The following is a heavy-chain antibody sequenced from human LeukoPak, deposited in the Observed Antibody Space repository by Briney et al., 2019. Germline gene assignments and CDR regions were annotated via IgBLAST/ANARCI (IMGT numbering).Heavy chain of an antibody. Sequence: GRSLRLSCAASGFTFSSYAIHWVRQAPGQGLEWVAVISYDVSNKYYADSVKGRFTISRDNSKNTVYLQMNSLRPEDTAVYYCAKEDSFYGSGSYWPDYWGQGTLVTVSS. CDR3: AKEDSFYGSGSYWPDY. V-gene: IGHV3-30*18. J-gene: IGHJ4*02. CDR1: GFTFSSYA. D-gene: IGHD3-10*01. CDR2: ISYDVSNK.